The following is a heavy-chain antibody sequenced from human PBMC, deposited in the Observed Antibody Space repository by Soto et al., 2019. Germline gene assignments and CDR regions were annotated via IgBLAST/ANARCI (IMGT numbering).Heavy chain of an antibody. Sequence: EVQLVESGGGLVQSGGSLRLSCEASGFTVNDNYMSWVRQAPGKGLEWVSVIYSAGSTYYADSVKGRFNISRDNSKNTLYLQMNSLRVEDTAVYYCARDSPGGYTYGYYYYYHMDVWGKGTTVTVSS. D-gene: IGHD5-18*01. J-gene: IGHJ6*03. V-gene: IGHV3-66*01. CDR3: ARDSPGGYTYGYYYYYHMDV. CDR1: GFTVNDNY. CDR2: IYSAGST.